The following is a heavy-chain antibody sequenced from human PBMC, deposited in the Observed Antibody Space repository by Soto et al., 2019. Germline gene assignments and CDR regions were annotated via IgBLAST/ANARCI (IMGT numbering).Heavy chain of an antibody. V-gene: IGHV3-23*01. Sequence: PGGSLRLSCVVSGLNFRSHDINWVRQPPGKGLEYVSNINFAGTSTSYAYAVKGRFAISRDNSHNTVYLEMTHLGPEDTAISYCAVDRNWEWRSSWGPGTLVTVSS. CDR1: GLNFRSHD. J-gene: IGHJ5*02. CDR3: AVDRNWEWRSS. CDR2: INFAGTST. D-gene: IGHD1-1*01.